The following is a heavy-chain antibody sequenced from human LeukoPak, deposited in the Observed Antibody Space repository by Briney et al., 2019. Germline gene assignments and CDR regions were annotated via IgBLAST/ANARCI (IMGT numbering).Heavy chain of an antibody. CDR2: ISSSSSYI. J-gene: IGHJ4*02. CDR3: AREPTYGSGSYHDY. D-gene: IGHD3-10*01. CDR1: GFSFSGCV. Sequence: GGSLRLSCAASGFSFSGCVMNWVRQAPGKGLEWVSSISSSSSYIYYADSVKGRFTISRDNAKNSLYLQMNSLRAEDTAVYYYAREPTYGSGSYHDYWGQGTLVTVSS. V-gene: IGHV3-21*01.